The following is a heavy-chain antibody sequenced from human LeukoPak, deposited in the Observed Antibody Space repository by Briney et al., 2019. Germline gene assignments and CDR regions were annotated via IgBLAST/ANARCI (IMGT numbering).Heavy chain of an antibody. V-gene: IGHV5-51*01. J-gene: IGHJ4*02. CDR2: IYPGDSDT. Sequence: KHGESLKISCKGSGYSFTSYWIGWVRQMPGKGLEWMGIIYPGDSDTRYSPSFQGQVTISADKSISTAYLQWSSLKASDTAMYYCAKTMVRGVITQPFDYWGQGTLVTVSS. CDR1: GYSFTSYW. D-gene: IGHD3-10*01. CDR3: AKTMVRGVITQPFDY.